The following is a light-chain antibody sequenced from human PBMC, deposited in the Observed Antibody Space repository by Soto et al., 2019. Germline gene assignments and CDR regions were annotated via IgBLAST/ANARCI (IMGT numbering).Light chain of an antibody. Sequence: EIVLTQSPGTLSLSPGERATLSCRASQSVSSSYLAWYQQKPGQAPRLLIYGASSRATGIPDRFSGSGSGTDFTFTISRLEPEDFAVYYCQQYGSFFGQGTKLEIK. J-gene: IGKJ2*01. CDR3: QQYGSF. CDR1: QSVSSSY. V-gene: IGKV3-20*01. CDR2: GAS.